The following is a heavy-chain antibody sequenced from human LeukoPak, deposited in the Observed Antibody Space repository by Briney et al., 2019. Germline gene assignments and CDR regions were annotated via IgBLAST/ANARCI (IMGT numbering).Heavy chain of an antibody. CDR3: AKEGVRTSLDY. Sequence: GRSLRLSCAASGFTFSSYGMHWVRQAPGKGLEWVAVISYDGSNKYYADSVKGRFTISRDNSKNTLYLQMNSLRAEDTAVYYCAKEGVRTSLDYWGQGTLVTVFS. CDR2: ISYDGSNK. V-gene: IGHV3-30*18. CDR1: GFTFSSYG. D-gene: IGHD2-2*01. J-gene: IGHJ4*02.